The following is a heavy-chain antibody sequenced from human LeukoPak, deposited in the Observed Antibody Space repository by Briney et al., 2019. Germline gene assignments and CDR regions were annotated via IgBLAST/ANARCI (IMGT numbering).Heavy chain of an antibody. J-gene: IGHJ4*02. V-gene: IGHV1-18*01. D-gene: IGHD2-2*01. CDR1: GYTFTSYG. CDR2: ISAYNGNT. CDR3: ARVIPEGYCSSTSCYFSHAAGSLTDY. Sequence: ASVKVSCKASGYTFTSYGISWVRQAPGQGLEWMGWISAYNGNTNYAQKLQGRVTMTTDTSTSTAYMELRSLRSDDTAVYYCARVIPEGYCSSTSCYFSHAAGSLTDYWGQGTLVTVSS.